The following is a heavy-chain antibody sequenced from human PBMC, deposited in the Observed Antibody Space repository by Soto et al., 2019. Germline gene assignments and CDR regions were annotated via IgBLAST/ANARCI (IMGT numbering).Heavy chain of an antibody. CDR2: INPSGGST. D-gene: IGHD5-12*01. CDR1: GYTFTSYY. J-gene: IGHJ3*02. V-gene: IGHV1-46*01. CDR3: ARTEMATIGAFDI. Sequence: ASVKVSCKASGYTFTSYYMHWVRQAPGQGLAWMGIINPSGGSTSYAQKFQGRVTMTRDTSTSTVYMELSSLRSEDTAVYYCARTEMATIGAFDIWGQGTMVTVSS.